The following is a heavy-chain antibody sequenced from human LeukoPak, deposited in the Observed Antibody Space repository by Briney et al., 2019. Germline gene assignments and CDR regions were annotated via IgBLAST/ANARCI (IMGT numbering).Heavy chain of an antibody. CDR2: INPNSGGT. CDR1: GYTFTNYY. V-gene: IGHV1-2*02. D-gene: IGHD4-11*01. CDR3: ARVTTNDSYYYYCMDV. J-gene: IGHJ6*03. Sequence: ASVKVSCKASGYTFTNYYIHWVRQAPGQGLEWMGWINPNSGGTSAAQKLQGRVTMTRDTSISTAHMELSRLRSDDTAVYYCARVTTNDSYYYYCMDVWGKGTTVTVSS.